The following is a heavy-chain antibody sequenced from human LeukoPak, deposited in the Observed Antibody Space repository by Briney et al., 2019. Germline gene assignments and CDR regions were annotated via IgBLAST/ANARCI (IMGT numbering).Heavy chain of an antibody. CDR1: RFTFSDYY. J-gene: IGHJ4*02. V-gene: IGHV3-11*04. D-gene: IGHD6-6*01. Sequence: PGGSLRVSRVASRFTFSDYYMSWIRQAPGRGLERVSYISSSGSTIYYADSVKGRFTISRDNAKNSLYLQMNRLRAEDTAVYYCARDPPRGIAARFDYWGQGTLVTVSS. CDR2: ISSSGSTI. CDR3: ARDPPRGIAARFDY.